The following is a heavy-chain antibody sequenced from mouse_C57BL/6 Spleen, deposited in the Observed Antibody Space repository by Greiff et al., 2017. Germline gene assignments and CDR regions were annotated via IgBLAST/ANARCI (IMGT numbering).Heavy chain of an antibody. Sequence: EVKLMESGGGLVKPGGSLKLSCAASGFTFSSYAMSWVRQTPEKRLEWVATISDGGSYTYYPDNVKGRFTISRDNAKNNLYLQMSHLKSEDTAMYYCARDIARYFEGWGTGTTVTVSS. CDR2: ISDGGSYT. J-gene: IGHJ1*03. V-gene: IGHV5-4*01. D-gene: IGHD2-12*01. CDR3: ARDIARYFEG. CDR1: GFTFSSYA.